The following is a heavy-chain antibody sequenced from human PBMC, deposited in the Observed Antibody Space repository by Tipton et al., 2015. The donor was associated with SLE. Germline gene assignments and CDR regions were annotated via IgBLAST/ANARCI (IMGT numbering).Heavy chain of an antibody. CDR1: GDSISRSAYY. CDR2: IYYSGST. D-gene: IGHD2-21*02. V-gene: IGHV4-39*01. J-gene: IGHJ3*02. Sequence: TLSLTCTVSGDSISRSAYYWGWIRQPPGKGLEWIGYIYYSGSTNYNPSLKSRVTISVDTSKNQFSLKLSSVTAADTAVYYCARHSLLFDAFDIWGQGTMVTVSS. CDR3: ARHSLLFDAFDI.